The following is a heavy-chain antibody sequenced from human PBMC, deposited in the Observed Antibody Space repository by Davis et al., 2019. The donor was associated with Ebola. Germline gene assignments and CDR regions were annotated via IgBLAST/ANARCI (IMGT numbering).Heavy chain of an antibody. D-gene: IGHD1-26*01. CDR1: GFTFSDYY. Sequence: PGGSLRLSCAASGFTFSDYYMSWIRQPPGKGLEWIGEINHSGSTNYNPSLKSRVTISVDTSKNQFSLKLSSVTAADTAVYYCARGRGSYRYFDLWGRGTLVTVSS. CDR3: ARGRGSYRYFDL. J-gene: IGHJ2*01. V-gene: IGHV4-34*01. CDR2: INHSGST.